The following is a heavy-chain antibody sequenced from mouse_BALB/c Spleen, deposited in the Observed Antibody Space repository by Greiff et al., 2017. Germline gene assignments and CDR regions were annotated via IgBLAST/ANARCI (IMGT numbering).Heavy chain of an antibody. CDR1: GFNIKDTY. J-gene: IGHJ2*01. CDR2: IDPANGNT. CDR3: ARSGDYYGSRGFDY. V-gene: IGHV14-3*02. D-gene: IGHD1-1*01. Sequence: EVHLVESGAELVKPGASVKLSCTASGFNIKDTYMHWVKQRPEQGLEWIGRIDPANGNTKYDPKFQGKATITADTSSNTAYLQLSSLTSEDTAVYYCARSGDYYGSRGFDYWGQGTTLTVSS.